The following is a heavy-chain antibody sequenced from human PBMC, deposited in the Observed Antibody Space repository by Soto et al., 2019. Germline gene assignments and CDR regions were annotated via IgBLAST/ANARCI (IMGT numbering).Heavy chain of an antibody. CDR2: IYPGDSDT. V-gene: IGHV5-51*01. Sequence: PGESLKISCKGSGYSFTSYWIGWVRQMPGKGLEWMGIIYPGDSDTRYSPSFQGQVTISADKSISTAYLQWSSLKASDTAVYYCARCNYVPEMATITELHFDYWGQGTLVTVSS. D-gene: IGHD3-10*02. CDR1: GYSFTSYW. CDR3: ARCNYVPEMATITELHFDY. J-gene: IGHJ4*02.